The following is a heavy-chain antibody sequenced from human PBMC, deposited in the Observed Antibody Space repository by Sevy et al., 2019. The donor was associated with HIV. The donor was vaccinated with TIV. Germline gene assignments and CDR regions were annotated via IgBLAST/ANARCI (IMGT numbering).Heavy chain of an antibody. CDR2: IIPIFGTA. V-gene: IGHV1-69*13. J-gene: IGHJ5*02. CDR1: GGTFSSYA. CDR3: ARTVPAAIHWFDP. Sequence: ASVKVSCKASGGTFSSYAINWVRQAPGQGLEWMGGIIPIFGTANYAQKFQGRVTITADESTSTAYMELSSLGSEDTAVYYCARTVPAAIHWFDPWGQGTLVTVSS. D-gene: IGHD2-2*01.